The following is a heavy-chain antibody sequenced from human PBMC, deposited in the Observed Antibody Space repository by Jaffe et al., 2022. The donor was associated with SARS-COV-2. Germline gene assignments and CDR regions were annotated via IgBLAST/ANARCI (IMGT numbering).Heavy chain of an antibody. CDR1: GFTFSSYG. CDR2: ISYDGSNK. J-gene: IGHJ4*02. CDR3: AKESFYSGYDPCFDY. Sequence: QVQLVESGGGVVQPGRSLRLSCAASGFTFSSYGMHWVRQAPGKGLEWVAVISYDGSNKYYADSVKGRFTISRDNSKNTLYLQMNSLRAEDTAVYYCAKESFYSGYDPCFDYWGQGTLVTVSS. V-gene: IGHV3-30*18. D-gene: IGHD5-12*01.